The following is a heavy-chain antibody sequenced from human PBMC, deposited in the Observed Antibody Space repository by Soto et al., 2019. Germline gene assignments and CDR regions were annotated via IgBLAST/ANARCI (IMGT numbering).Heavy chain of an antibody. V-gene: IGHV3-15*01. J-gene: IGHJ4*02. CDR2: IKTNSDGGTV. Sequence: GGSLRLSCAASGFTFSNAWMSWVRQAPGKGLEWIGRIKTNSDGGTVDYASPVKGRFTISRDDSKSMLYLDLNSLKTEDTGVNFCATVYCATTSCYAPFDYWGKGTLVTVSS. CDR1: GFTFSNAW. D-gene: IGHD2-2*01. CDR3: ATVYCATTSCYAPFDY.